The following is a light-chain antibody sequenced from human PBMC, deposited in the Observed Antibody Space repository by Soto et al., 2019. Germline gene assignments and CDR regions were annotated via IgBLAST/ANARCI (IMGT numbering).Light chain of an antibody. CDR1: SSDVGGYNY. CDR2: EVS. CDR3: SSYTSSSTLG. J-gene: IGLJ1*01. V-gene: IGLV2-14*01. Sequence: QSALTQPASVSGSPGQSITISCTGTSSDVGGYNYVSWYQQHPGKAPKLMIYEVSNRPSGVSNRFSGSKSGNTASLTISGLQAEDAADYYCSSYTSSSTLGFGTGTKVTVL.